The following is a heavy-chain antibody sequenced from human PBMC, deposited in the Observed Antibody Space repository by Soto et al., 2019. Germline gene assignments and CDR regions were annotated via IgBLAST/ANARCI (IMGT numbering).Heavy chain of an antibody. V-gene: IGHV3-30*18. D-gene: IGHD3-10*01. CDR3: AKDRGEHIHYYYYGMDV. Sequence: QVQLVESGGGVVQPGRSLRLSCAAYGFTFSSYGMHWVRQAPGKGLEWVAVISYDGSNKYYADSVKGRFTISRDNSKNTLYLQMNSLRAEDTAVYYCAKDRGEHIHYYYYGMDVWGQGTTVTVSS. CDR1: GFTFSSYG. J-gene: IGHJ6*02. CDR2: ISYDGSNK.